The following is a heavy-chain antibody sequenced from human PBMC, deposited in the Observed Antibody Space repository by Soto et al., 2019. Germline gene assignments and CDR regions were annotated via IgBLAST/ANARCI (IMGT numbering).Heavy chain of an antibody. V-gene: IGHV1-18*01. CDR3: ARAAPYYYGSGSWADYYYGMDV. CDR2: ISAYNGNT. CDR1: GYTFTSYG. J-gene: IGHJ6*02. Sequence: QVQLVQSGAEVKKPGASVKVSCKASGYTFTSYGISWVRQAPGQGLEWMGWISAYNGNTNYAQKLQGRVTMTTDTSTSTAYMELRSRRSDDTAVYYCARAAPYYYGSGSWADYYYGMDVWGQGTTVTVSS. D-gene: IGHD3-10*01.